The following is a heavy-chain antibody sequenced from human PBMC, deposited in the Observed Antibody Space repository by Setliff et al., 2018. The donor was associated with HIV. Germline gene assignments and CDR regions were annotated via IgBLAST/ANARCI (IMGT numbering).Heavy chain of an antibody. J-gene: IGHJ5*02. CDR1: GYTFTSYD. Sequence: GASVKVSCKASGYTFTSYDINWVRQATGQGLEWMGWMNPNSGNTGYAQKFQGRVTMTRNTSISTAYMELSSLRSEDTAVYYCARGLSPGVRGVYNWFDPWGQGTLFTVSS. CDR3: ARGLSPGVRGVYNWFDP. CDR2: MNPNSGNT. V-gene: IGHV1-8*02. D-gene: IGHD3-10*01.